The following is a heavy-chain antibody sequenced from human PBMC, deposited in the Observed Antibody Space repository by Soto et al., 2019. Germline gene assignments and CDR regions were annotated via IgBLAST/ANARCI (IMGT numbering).Heavy chain of an antibody. D-gene: IGHD4-17*01. CDR3: ARERDYDAEYFQH. Sequence: QVQLVQSGAEVKKPGASVKVSCKSSGYTFTSYGISWVRQAPGQGLEWMGWISAYNGNTNYAQKLQGRVTMTTDTSTSTGYMELRRRRSDDTAVYYCARERDYDAEYFQHWGQGALVTVSS. V-gene: IGHV1-18*01. CDR2: ISAYNGNT. J-gene: IGHJ1*01. CDR1: GYTFTSYG.